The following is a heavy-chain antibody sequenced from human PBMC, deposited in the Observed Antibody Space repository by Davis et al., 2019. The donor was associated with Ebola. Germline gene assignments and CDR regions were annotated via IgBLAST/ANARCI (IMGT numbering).Heavy chain of an antibody. CDR2: MNPNSGNT. D-gene: IGHD3-16*02. V-gene: IGHV1-8*01. CDR1: GYNFMNYD. J-gene: IGHJ4*02. Sequence: ASVKVSYKASGYNFMNYDIAWVRQATGQGLEWMGWMNPNSGNTGYAQKFQGRVIMTRNTSINTAYMEVSSLTSEDSAMYYCAREVKRATQGSFFDYWGQGILVTVSS. CDR3: AREVKRATQGSFFDY.